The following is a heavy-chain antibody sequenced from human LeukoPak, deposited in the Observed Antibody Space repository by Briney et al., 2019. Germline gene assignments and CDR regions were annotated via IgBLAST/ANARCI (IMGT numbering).Heavy chain of an antibody. J-gene: IGHJ6*02. CDR2: MNPKSGKT. CDR3: ARDQLLRFLEWSTRAYHYGMDA. CDR1: GYTFTSYD. Sequence: GASVKVSCKASGYTFTSYDINWVRQATGQGLEWMGWMNPKSGKTGYAQKFQGRVTMTWNTSISTAYMELSSLRSEDTAVYYCARDQLLRFLEWSTRAYHYGMDAWGQGTTVTVSS. V-gene: IGHV1-8*01. D-gene: IGHD3-3*01.